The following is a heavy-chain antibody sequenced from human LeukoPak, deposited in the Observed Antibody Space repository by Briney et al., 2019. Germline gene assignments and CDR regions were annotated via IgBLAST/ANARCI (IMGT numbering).Heavy chain of an antibody. J-gene: IGHJ4*02. CDR2: ISSSGTTI. Sequence: GGSLRLSCAASGFTFSNYEMNWVRQAPGKGLEWVSYISSSGTTIYYADSVKGRFTISRDNAKNSLYLQMNSLRAEDTAVYYCATPWDYGAHWGQGTLVIVPS. D-gene: IGHD4-17*01. V-gene: IGHV3-48*03. CDR3: ATPWDYGAH. CDR1: GFTFSNYE.